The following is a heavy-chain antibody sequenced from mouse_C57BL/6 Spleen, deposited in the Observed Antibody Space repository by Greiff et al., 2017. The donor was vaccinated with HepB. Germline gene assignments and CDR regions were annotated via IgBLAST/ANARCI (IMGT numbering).Heavy chain of an antibody. Sequence: VQLQQPGAELVKPGASVKLSCKASGYTFTSYWMHWVKQRPGQGLEWIGMIHPNSGSTNYNEKFKSKATLTVDKSSSTAYMQLSSLTSEDSAVYYCARWNYYGSSYAAYWGQGTLVTVSA. V-gene: IGHV1-64*01. CDR3: ARWNYYGSSYAAY. J-gene: IGHJ3*01. D-gene: IGHD1-1*01. CDR1: GYTFTSYW. CDR2: IHPNSGST.